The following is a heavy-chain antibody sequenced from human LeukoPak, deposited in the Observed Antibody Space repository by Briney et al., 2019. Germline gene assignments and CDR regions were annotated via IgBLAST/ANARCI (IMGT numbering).Heavy chain of an antibody. CDR2: ISSSTSYI. CDR1: GFTFSSYS. D-gene: IGHD5-24*01. CDR3: ARVGRWLQLDY. J-gene: IGHJ4*02. V-gene: IGHV3-21*01. Sequence: GGSLRLSCAASGFTFSSYSMNWVRQAPGKGLECVSSISSSTSYISYAYSVKGRFTISRDNAKNSLYLQMNSLRAEDTAVYYCARVGRWLQLDYWGQGTLVTVSS.